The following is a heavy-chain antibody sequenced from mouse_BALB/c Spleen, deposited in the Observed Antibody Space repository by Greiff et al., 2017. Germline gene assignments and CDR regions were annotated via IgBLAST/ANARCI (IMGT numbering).Heavy chain of an antibody. CDR3: TRSQYDNCEFAY. J-gene: IGHJ3*01. Sequence: EVQLQQSGTVLARPGASVKMSCKASGYSFTSYWMLWVNQRPGQGLEWIGAIYPGNSDTSYNQKFKGKAKLTAVTSANTAYMELSSLTNEDSAVNYCTRSQYDNCEFAYWGQGTLVTVSA. V-gene: IGHV1-5*01. CDR2: IYPGNSDT. D-gene: IGHD2-10*02. CDR1: GYSFTSYW.